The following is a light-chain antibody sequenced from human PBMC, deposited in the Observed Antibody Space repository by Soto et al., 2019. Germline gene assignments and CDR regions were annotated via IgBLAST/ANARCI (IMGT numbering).Light chain of an antibody. CDR2: GAS. CDR3: QQYGSSPLT. V-gene: IGKV3-20*01. CDR1: QTVNNNY. J-gene: IGKJ4*01. Sequence: EPLLTQSPGTVSLSRGERATLSCRASQTVNNNYLAWYQQIPGQAPRLLISGASGRATGTPDRFSGSASGTDFTLTISRLEPEDFAVYYCQQYGSSPLTFGGGTKVDIK.